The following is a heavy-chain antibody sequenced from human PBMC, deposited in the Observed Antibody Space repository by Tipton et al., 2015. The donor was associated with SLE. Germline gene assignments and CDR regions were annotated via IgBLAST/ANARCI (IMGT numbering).Heavy chain of an antibody. V-gene: IGHV4-4*07. D-gene: IGHD4-17*01. CDR1: GASISTSY. Sequence: TLSLTCTVSGASISTSYWSWIRQPAGKGLEWIGRMYPSVTTTYNPSLKSRVTMSIDTSKNQFSLKLNSVTAADTAIYYCAKDSPGDYAPDAFDVWGQATSVTVSS. CDR2: MYPSVTT. J-gene: IGHJ3*01. CDR3: AKDSPGDYAPDAFDV.